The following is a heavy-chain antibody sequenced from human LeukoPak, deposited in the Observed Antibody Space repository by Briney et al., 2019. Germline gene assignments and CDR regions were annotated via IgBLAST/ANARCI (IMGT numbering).Heavy chain of an antibody. D-gene: IGHD3-22*01. CDR1: GFTFSGST. Sequence: GGSLRLSCAASGFTFSGSTMNWVRQAPGKGLEWVSFISTSSSYIYYADSVRGRFTISRDNAKNSLYLQMNSLRAEDTAVYYCARFMYYYDSSGYYHYSFDYWGQGTLVTVSS. CDR3: ARFMYYYDSSGYYHYSFDY. V-gene: IGHV3-21*01. J-gene: IGHJ4*02. CDR2: ISTSSSYI.